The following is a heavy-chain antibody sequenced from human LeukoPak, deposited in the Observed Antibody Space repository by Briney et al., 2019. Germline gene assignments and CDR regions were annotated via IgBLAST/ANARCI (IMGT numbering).Heavy chain of an antibody. Sequence: GGSLRLSCAASGFTFNNPWMIGVRQAPGKGLEWVGHIKSKTDGGTTEYAAPVKGRFTISRDDSTDTLSLQMNSLTTEDTAVYYCTTDEWQWGQGTLVTVSS. CDR3: TTDEWQ. CDR1: GFTFNNPW. J-gene: IGHJ4*02. CDR2: IKSKTDGGTT. V-gene: IGHV3-15*01. D-gene: IGHD3-3*01.